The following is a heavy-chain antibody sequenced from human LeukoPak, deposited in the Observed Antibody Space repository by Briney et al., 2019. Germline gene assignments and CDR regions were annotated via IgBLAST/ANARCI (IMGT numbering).Heavy chain of an antibody. CDR3: ARGGYSGYRSRFDY. D-gene: IGHD5-12*01. V-gene: IGHV4-34*01. J-gene: IGHJ4*02. Sequence: SETLSLTCVVHGGPFSGYPWNWIRQPPGMGLEWIGEVNHSGSTNYNPSLKSRVTISVDTAKNQFSLKLSSVTAADTSVYYCARGGYSGYRSRFDYWGQGTLVTVSS. CDR1: GGPFSGYP. CDR2: VNHSGST.